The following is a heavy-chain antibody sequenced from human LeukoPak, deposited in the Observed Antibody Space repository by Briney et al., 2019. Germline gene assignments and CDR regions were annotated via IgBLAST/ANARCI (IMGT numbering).Heavy chain of an antibody. CDR3: ARSIAVAGTDDY. CDR2: ISSTGRTI. CDR1: GFTFSSYE. D-gene: IGHD6-19*01. Sequence: GGSLRLSCAASGFTFSSYEMNWLRQAPGKGLEWVSYISSTGRTIYYADALKGRFTISRDNAKNSLYLQMNSLRAEDTAVYYCARSIAVAGTDDYWGQGTLVTVSS. J-gene: IGHJ4*02. V-gene: IGHV3-48*03.